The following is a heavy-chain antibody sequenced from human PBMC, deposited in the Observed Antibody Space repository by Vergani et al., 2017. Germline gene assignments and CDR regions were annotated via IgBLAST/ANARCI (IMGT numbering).Heavy chain of an antibody. Sequence: QVQLVQSGAEVKKPGSSVKVSCKASGGTFSSYAISWVRQAPGQGLEWLGRIIPIFGTANYAQKFQGRVTITADESTSTAYMELSSLRSEDTAVYYCARDRGYCSGGSCYSGYYYYYGIDVWGQGTTVTVSS. CDR1: GGTFSSYA. D-gene: IGHD2-15*01. J-gene: IGHJ6*02. V-gene: IGHV1-69*13. CDR3: ARDRGYCSGGSCYSGYYYYYGIDV. CDR2: IIPIFGTA.